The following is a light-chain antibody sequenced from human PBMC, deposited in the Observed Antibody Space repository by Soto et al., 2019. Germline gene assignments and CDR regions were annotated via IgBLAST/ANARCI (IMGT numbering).Light chain of an antibody. CDR1: NIESKS. CDR2: VDS. Sequence: SYELTQPPSVSVAPGQTARITCGGNNIESKSVHWYQQRPGQAPVLVIYVDSDRPSGIPDRFSASTSGNTAALTISRVEAGDEDDYYCQVWDTISDHYVFGSGTKVTVL. CDR3: QVWDTISDHYV. J-gene: IGLJ1*01. V-gene: IGLV3-21*02.